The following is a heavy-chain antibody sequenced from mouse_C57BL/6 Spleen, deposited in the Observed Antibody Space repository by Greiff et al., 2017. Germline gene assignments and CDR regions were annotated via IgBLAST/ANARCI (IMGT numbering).Heavy chain of an antibody. Sequence: EVQLQQSGPELVKPGASVKISCKASGYSFTDYNMNWVKQSNGKSLEWIGVINPNYGTSSYNQKFKGKATLTVDQSSSKAYMQLNSLTSEDSAVYYCARSGDGYYLYAMGYWGQGTSVTVSS. CDR3: ARSGDGYYLYAMGY. CDR1: GYSFTDYN. J-gene: IGHJ4*01. CDR2: INPNYGTS. V-gene: IGHV1-39*01. D-gene: IGHD2-3*01.